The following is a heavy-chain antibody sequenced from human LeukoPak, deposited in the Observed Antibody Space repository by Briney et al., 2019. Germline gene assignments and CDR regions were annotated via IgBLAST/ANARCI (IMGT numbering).Heavy chain of an antibody. CDR1: GGFISSSSYY. J-gene: IGHJ4*02. Sequence: PSETLSATCTVSGGFISSSSYYWGWIRQPPGKGLEWIGSIYYSGSTYYNPSLKSRVTISVDTSKNQFSLKLSSVTAADTAVYYCARQRDKDYIDYSGQGKLFTVSS. V-gene: IGHV4-39*01. D-gene: IGHD3-9*01. CDR3: ARQRDKDYIDY. CDR2: IYYSGST.